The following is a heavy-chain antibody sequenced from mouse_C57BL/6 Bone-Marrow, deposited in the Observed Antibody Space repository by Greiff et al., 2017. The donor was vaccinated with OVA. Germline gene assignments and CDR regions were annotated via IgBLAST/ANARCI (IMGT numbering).Heavy chain of an antibody. V-gene: IGHV1-9*01. Sequence: QVQLQQSGAELMKPGASVKLSCKATGYTFTGYWIAWVKQRPGHGLEWIGEILPGSGSTNYNEKFKGKATFTADTSSNTAYMQLSSLTTEDSAIYYCARERLNYYGSRFAYWGQGTLVTVSA. CDR3: ARERLNYYGSRFAY. CDR1: GYTFTGYW. D-gene: IGHD1-1*01. J-gene: IGHJ3*01. CDR2: ILPGSGST.